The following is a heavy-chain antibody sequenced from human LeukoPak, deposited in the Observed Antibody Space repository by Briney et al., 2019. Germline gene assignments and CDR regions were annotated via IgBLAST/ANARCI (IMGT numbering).Heavy chain of an antibody. CDR1: GFTFSSYS. CDR2: ISSSSSTI. V-gene: IGHV3-48*01. J-gene: IGHJ6*02. CDR3: ASRLYSPVDYYYGMDV. Sequence: PGGSLRLSCAASGFTFSSYSMNWVRQAPGKGLEWVSYISSSSSTIYYADSVKGRFTISRDNAKNSLYLQMNSLRAEDTAVYYCASRLYSPVDYYYGMDVWGQGTTVTVSS. D-gene: IGHD2-15*01.